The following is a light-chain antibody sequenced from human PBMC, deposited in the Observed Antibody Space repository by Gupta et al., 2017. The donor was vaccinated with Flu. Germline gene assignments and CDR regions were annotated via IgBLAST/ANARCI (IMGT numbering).Light chain of an antibody. CDR3: LLSYGSALV. CDR1: SGSVTSDHY. J-gene: IGLJ2*01. V-gene: IGLV7-46*01. CDR2: DTS. Sequence: QAVVTQEASLTVSPGGTVTLTCGSSSGSVTSDHYPYWFQQRPGQVPTTLIYDTSSKFSWTPARFSGALLGGSAALTRSGAQPEDESYYYCLLSYGSALVFGGGTKLTVL.